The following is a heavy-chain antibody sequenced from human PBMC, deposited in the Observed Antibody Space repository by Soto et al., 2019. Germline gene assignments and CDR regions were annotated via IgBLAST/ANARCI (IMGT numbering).Heavy chain of an antibody. V-gene: IGHV3-23*01. Sequence: PGGSLRLSCAASGFTFSSYAMSWVRQAPGKGLGWVSAISGSGGSTYYADSVKGRFTISRDNSKNTLYLQMNSLRAEDTAVYYCAARRSTVKDYYYYYYTDVWGKGTTVTVSS. CDR1: GFTFSSYA. J-gene: IGHJ6*03. CDR2: ISGSGGST. CDR3: AARRSTVKDYYYYYYTDV. D-gene: IGHD4-17*01.